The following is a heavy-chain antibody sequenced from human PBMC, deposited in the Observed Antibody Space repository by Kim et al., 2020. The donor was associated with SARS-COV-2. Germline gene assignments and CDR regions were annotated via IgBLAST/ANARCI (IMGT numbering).Heavy chain of an antibody. CDR2: ISYDGIN. D-gene: IGHD6-19*01. CDR1: GFVFSNYA. Sequence: GGSLRLSCAASGFVFSNYAMHWVRQAPGKGLEWVAVISYDGINYADSVKGRFTISRDDSKNTLNLQMDSLRAEDTAVYYCARDLGMSTVAGTGYFQYWG. J-gene: IGHJ1*01. CDR3: ARDLGMSTVAGTGYFQY. V-gene: IGHV3-30*04.